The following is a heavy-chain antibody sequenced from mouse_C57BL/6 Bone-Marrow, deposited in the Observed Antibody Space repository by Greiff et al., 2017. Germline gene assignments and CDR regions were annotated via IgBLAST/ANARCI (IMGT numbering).Heavy chain of an antibody. D-gene: IGHD1-1*01. CDR1: GYTFTSYG. CDR3: ARITTVVARRDY. Sequence: QVQLKESGAELARPGASVKLSCKASGYTFTSYGISWVKQRTGQGLEWIGEIYPRSGNTYYNEKFKGKATLTADKSSSTAYMELRSLTSEDSAVYVCARITTVVARRDYWGQGTTLTVSS. CDR2: IYPRSGNT. V-gene: IGHV1-81*01. J-gene: IGHJ2*01.